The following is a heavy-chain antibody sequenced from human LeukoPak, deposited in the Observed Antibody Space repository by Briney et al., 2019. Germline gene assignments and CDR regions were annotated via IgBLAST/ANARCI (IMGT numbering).Heavy chain of an antibody. D-gene: IGHD2-15*01. Sequence: SETLSLTCAVSGGSISSGGYSWSWIRQPPGTGLEWIGYIYHSGSTYYNPSLKSRVTISVDRSKNQFSLKLSSVTAADTAVYYCAGVVAEGWGELDVWGQGTTVTVSS. J-gene: IGHJ6*02. V-gene: IGHV4-30-2*01. CDR2: IYHSGST. CDR1: GGSISSGGYS. CDR3: AGVVAEGWGELDV.